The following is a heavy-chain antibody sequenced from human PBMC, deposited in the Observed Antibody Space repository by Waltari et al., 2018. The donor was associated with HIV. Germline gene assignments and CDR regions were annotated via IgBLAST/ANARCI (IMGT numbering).Heavy chain of an antibody. V-gene: IGHV1-69*12. J-gene: IGHJ4*02. CDR3: TRDPDAGDLTPFDY. CDR2: ISPIFGSA. D-gene: IGHD2-21*02. CDR1: GGIFRIYA. Sequence: QVQLVQSGAEVKKPGSSVKVSCRASGGIFRIYAITWVRQAPGQGLEWLGGISPIFGSANYAQKFQGRVTITADESTSTAYMELSSLRSEDTAVYYCTRDPDAGDLTPFDYWGQGTLVTVSS.